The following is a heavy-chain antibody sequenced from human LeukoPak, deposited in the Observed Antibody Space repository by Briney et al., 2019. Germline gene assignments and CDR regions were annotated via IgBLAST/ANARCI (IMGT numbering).Heavy chain of an antibody. CDR3: ARRVVNNRNWYFNL. D-gene: IGHD4-23*01. CDR2: IYPGDSNT. V-gene: IGHV5-51*01. J-gene: IGHJ2*01. Sequence: GESLKISCKGSGYRFTNYWIGWVRQMPGKGLEWMGIIYPGDSNTRYSPSFQGQVTISADKSINTAYVQWSSLKASDTAMYYCARRVVNNRNWYFNLWGRCTLVTVSS. CDR1: GYRFTNYW.